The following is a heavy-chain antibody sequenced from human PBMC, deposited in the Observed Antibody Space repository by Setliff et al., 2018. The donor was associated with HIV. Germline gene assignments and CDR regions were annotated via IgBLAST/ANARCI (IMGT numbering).Heavy chain of an antibody. V-gene: IGHV4-4*09. CDR2: VYTSGST. D-gene: IGHD6-13*01. CDR3: ARKGSSSRSQEYYYDF. Sequence: LSLTCTVSGGSINNYYWSWIRQPPGKGLEWIGYVYTSGSTNYNPSLKSRVTISVDTSKKQFSLKLSSVTAADTAVYYCARKGSSSRSQEYYYDFWGQGTLVTVSS. CDR1: GGSINNYY. J-gene: IGHJ4*02.